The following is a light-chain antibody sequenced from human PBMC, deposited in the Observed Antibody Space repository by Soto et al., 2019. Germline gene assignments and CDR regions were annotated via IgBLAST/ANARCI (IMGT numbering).Light chain of an antibody. CDR3: QQYKTYPRT. Sequence: DTQMTQSPASLSASIGESVTITCRASEDSTNYVAWIQQRPGKAPKSLIYAASRLQSGVPSRFRGSGSGTDFSLTISSLHPGDSATYYCQQYKTYPRTFGQGTTVEI. CDR2: AAS. CDR1: EDSTNY. J-gene: IGKJ1*01. V-gene: IGKV1-16*01.